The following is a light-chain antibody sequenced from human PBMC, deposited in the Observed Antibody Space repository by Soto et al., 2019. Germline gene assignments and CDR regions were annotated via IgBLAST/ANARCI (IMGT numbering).Light chain of an antibody. Sequence: EIMMTQSPVTLSVSPGERATLSCRAGQSVNSNLAWYQQKPGQAPRLLIYGASTRATGIPASFIGNGSGTEFTLTASSLQPEDFAVYYCQQYNNRPFTFGPGTKVDIK. CDR2: GAS. J-gene: IGKJ3*01. CDR1: QSVNSN. CDR3: QQYNNRPFT. V-gene: IGKV3-15*01.